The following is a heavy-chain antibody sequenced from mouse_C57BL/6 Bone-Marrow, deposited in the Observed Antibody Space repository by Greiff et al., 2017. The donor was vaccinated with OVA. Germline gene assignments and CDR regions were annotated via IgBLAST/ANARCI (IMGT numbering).Heavy chain of an antibody. CDR3: ARGGWLLRGWYFDV. J-gene: IGHJ1*03. Sequence: EVQLQESGGGLVKPGGSLKLSCAASGFTFSDYGMHWVRQAPEKGLEWVAYISSGSSTIYYADTVKGRFTISRDNAKNTLFLQMTSLRSEDTAMYYWARGGWLLRGWYFDVWGTGTTVTVSS. D-gene: IGHD2-3*01. CDR2: ISSGSSTI. V-gene: IGHV5-17*01. CDR1: GFTFSDYG.